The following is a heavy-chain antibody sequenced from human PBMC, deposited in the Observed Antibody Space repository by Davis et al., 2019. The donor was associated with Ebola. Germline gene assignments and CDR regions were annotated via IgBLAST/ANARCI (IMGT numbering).Heavy chain of an antibody. V-gene: IGHV4-59*12. Sequence: SETLSLTCTVSGGSISSYYWSWIRQPPGKGLEWIGYIYYSGSTNSNPSLKSRVTISVDTSKNQFSLKLSSVTAADTAVYYCARGRRYFDWSRFDYWGQGTLVTVSS. D-gene: IGHD3-9*01. CDR3: ARGRRYFDWSRFDY. CDR1: GGSISSYY. CDR2: IYYSGST. J-gene: IGHJ4*02.